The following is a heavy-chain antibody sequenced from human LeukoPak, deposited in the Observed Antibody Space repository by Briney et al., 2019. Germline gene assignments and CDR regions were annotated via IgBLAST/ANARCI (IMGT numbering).Heavy chain of an antibody. D-gene: IGHD3-3*01. J-gene: IGHJ6*02. CDR3: ARAIFGVVIIPPYYYGMDV. CDR2: ISAYNGNT. V-gene: IGHV1-18*01. Sequence: ASVKVSCKASGYTFTSYGISWVRQAPGQGLEWMGGISAYNGNTNYAQKLQGRVTMTTDTSTSTAYMELRSLRSDDTAVYYCARAIFGVVIIPPYYYGMDVWGQGTTVTVSS. CDR1: GYTFTSYG.